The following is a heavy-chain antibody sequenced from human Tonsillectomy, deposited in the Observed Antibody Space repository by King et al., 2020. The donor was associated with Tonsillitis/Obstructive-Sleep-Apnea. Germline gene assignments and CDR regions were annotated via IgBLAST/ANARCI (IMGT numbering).Heavy chain of an antibody. CDR3: ARGPAMTTLTAAGGDYDYYGMDV. J-gene: IGHJ6*02. V-gene: IGHV3-64*01. CDR2: ISINGGTP. CDR1: VVTFSSYA. D-gene: IGHD4-11*01. Sequence: QLVQSGGGLVQPGGSLRLSCAASVVTFSSYAMHWVRQAPGEGLEYGSAISINGGTPYYANSLRGRFTIYRDNSKNTLYLQMGSLRAEDMTVYYCARGPAMTTLTAAGGDYDYYGMDVWGQGTTVTVSS.